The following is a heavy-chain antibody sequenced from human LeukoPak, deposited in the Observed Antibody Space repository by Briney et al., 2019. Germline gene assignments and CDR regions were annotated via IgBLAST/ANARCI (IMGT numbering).Heavy chain of an antibody. CDR2: IYPGDSDI. CDR1: GYSFTSYW. CDR3: ARLSGSYFLDY. V-gene: IGHV5-51*01. D-gene: IGHD1-26*01. Sequence: GESLKISCKGSGYSFTSYWIGWVRQMPGKGLEWMGTIYPGDSDIRYSPSFQGQVTISGDKSINTAYVQWSSLKASDTAMYYCARLSGSYFLDYWGQGTLVTVSS. J-gene: IGHJ4*02.